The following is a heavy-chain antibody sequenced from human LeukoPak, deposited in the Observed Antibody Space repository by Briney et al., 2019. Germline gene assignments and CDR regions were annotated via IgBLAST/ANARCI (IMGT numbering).Heavy chain of an antibody. D-gene: IGHD3-10*01. J-gene: IGHJ4*02. Sequence: SETLSLTCTVSGGSVSNGNYYWSWLRQPPGKALEWIGYIYYSGGTNYNPSLEGQVTISVDTSKNQFSVKLSSVTAADTAVYYCARSQNYYGSGDYWSQGTLVTVSS. CDR1: GGSVSNGNYY. V-gene: IGHV4-61*01. CDR3: ARSQNYYGSGDY. CDR2: IYYSGGT.